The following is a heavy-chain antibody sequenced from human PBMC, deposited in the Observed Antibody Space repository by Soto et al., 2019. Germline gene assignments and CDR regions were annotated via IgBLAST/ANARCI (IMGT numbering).Heavy chain of an antibody. J-gene: IGHJ4*02. CDR3: AREESIAAGAFDY. V-gene: IGHV4-31*03. CDR2: IYHSGDA. CDR1: GGSVSSGGYF. D-gene: IGHD6-6*01. Sequence: EQLQESGPRLVKPSQTLSLTCTVSGGSVSSGGYFWSWLRQHPGKGLEWIGYIYHSGDAYYNPSLKGRVTISIDTSEKQFSLRVTSVTAADTAVYYCAREESIAAGAFDYWGQGTLVTVSS.